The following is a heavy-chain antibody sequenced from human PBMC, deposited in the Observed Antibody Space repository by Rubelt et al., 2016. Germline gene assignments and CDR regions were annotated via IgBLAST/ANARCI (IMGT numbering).Heavy chain of an antibody. D-gene: IGHD7-27*01. Sequence: QVQLQQWGAGLLKPSETLSLTCAVYGGSFSGYYWSWIRQPPGKGLEWIGEINHSGSTNYNPSLKSRVTISVDTSKNQFSLKLSSVTAGDTAVYYCANSMNWGADYWGQGTLVTVSS. J-gene: IGHJ4*02. CDR1: GGSFSGYY. V-gene: IGHV4-34*01. CDR3: ANSMNWGADY. CDR2: INHSGST.